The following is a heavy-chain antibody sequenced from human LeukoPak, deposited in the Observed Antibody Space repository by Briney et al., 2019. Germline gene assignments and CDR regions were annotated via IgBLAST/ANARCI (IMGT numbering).Heavy chain of an antibody. CDR3: ARDQRRYYDSGSYYAMLDY. Sequence: SETLSLTCTVSGGSISSSSYYWGWIRQPPGKGLEWIGSIYYSGSTYYNPSLKSRVTISVDTSKNQFSLKLNSVTAADTAVYYCARDQRRYYDSGSYYAMLDYWGQGTLVTVSS. D-gene: IGHD3-10*01. V-gene: IGHV4-39*07. CDR1: GGSISSSSYY. J-gene: IGHJ4*02. CDR2: IYYSGST.